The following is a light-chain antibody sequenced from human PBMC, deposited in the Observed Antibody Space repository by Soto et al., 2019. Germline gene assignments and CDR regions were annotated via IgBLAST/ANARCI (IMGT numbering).Light chain of an antibody. Sequence: DIQMTQSPASLSAFVGDRVTITCLASQRVDRYLNWYQQKPGRAPNLLIYGASNLQSGVPSRFSGSGSGAVFTLTIRSLQPEDFATYFCQQTYISPWTFGQGTKVQIK. J-gene: IGKJ1*01. CDR3: QQTYISPWT. CDR1: QRVDRY. V-gene: IGKV1-39*01. CDR2: GAS.